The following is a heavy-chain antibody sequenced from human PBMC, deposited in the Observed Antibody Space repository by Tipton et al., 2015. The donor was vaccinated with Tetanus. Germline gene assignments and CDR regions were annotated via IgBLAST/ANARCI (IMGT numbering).Heavy chain of an antibody. CDR3: ARDLVRLGLGFDP. J-gene: IGHJ5*02. CDR1: GYNFSSYD. Sequence: QSGAEVKKPGASVTVSCKASGYNFSSYDVNWVRRASGQGLEWLGWTNPLTGKTGYAEKFQGRVTITADESATTTYMELRSLTSDDTAVYYCARDLVRLGLGFDPWGQGTLVTVSS. D-gene: IGHD3-16*01. V-gene: IGHV1-8*01. CDR2: TNPLTGKT.